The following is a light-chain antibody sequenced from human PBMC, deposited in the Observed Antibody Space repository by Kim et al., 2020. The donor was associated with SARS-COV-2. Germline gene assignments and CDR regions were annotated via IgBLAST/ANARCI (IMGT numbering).Light chain of an antibody. Sequence: EIVMTQSPATLSVSPGERATLSCRASQSVSSNLAWYQQKPGQAPRLLIYGVSTRATGIPARFSGSGSGTEFTLTISSLQSEDIAVYYCQQYNNWPRTFGQGTKVDIK. CDR1: QSVSSN. CDR2: GVS. J-gene: IGKJ1*01. V-gene: IGKV3-15*01. CDR3: QQYNNWPRT.